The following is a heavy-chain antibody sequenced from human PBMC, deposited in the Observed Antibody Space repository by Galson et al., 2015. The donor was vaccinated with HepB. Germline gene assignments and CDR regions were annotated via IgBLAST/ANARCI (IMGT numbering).Heavy chain of an antibody. CDR3: ARRVWVGSFDI. J-gene: IGHJ3*02. CDR1: GGTLTSYE. Sequence: SVKVSCKASGGTLTSYEISWVRQAPGQGLEWMGGIILILGTADYAQRFRGRVTITADKSASTAYMELSRLRSEDTAVYYCARRVWVGSFDIWGQGTMVTVSS. D-gene: IGHD3-16*01. V-gene: IGHV1-69*10. CDR2: IILILGTA.